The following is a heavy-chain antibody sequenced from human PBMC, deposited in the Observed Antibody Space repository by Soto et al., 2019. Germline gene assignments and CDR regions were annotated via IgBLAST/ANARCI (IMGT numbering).Heavy chain of an antibody. CDR3: VRQPNRPMAGDD. V-gene: IGHV4-39*01. J-gene: IGHJ4*02. Sequence: SETLSLTCSVSGGSISTSRSYWAWIRQPPGKGLEWLANIFYSGSTFYNPSLASRVSVSVDTSKNEFSLKLSSVTAADTAVYYCVRQPNRPMAGDDWGQGAQVTV. CDR2: IFYSGST. D-gene: IGHD6-19*01. CDR1: GGSISTSRSY.